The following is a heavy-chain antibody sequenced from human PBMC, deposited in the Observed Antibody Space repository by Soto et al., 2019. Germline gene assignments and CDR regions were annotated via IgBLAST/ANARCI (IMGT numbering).Heavy chain of an antibody. CDR3: AKDASSGITSFDP. V-gene: IGHV3-23*01. D-gene: IGHD3-3*01. CDR1: GFTFSSYA. Sequence: PGGSLRLSCAASGFTFSSYAMSWVRQAPGKGLEWVSTISGSGGSTYYADSVKGRFTISRDNSKNTLHLQMNSLRAEDRALYYCAKDASSGITSFDPWGRGTLVTVSS. CDR2: ISGSGGST. J-gene: IGHJ2*01.